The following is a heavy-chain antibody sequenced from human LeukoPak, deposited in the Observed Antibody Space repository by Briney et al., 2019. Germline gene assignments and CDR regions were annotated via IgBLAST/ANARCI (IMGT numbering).Heavy chain of an antibody. Sequence: NSSETLSLTCTVSGASINNYYWSWVRQSPGKGLEWIGYIYSSGSTNYNPSLKSRVTISLATSKTQFSLKLSSVIAADTAIYFCARGPTDGYNYGFDYWGQGTLVTVSS. J-gene: IGHJ4*02. CDR3: ARGPTDGYNYGFDY. CDR1: GASINNYY. V-gene: IGHV4-59*01. CDR2: IYSSGST. D-gene: IGHD5-24*01.